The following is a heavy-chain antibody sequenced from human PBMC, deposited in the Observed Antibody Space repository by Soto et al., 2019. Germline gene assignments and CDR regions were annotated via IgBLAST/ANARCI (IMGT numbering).Heavy chain of an antibody. J-gene: IGHJ6*02. CDR2: IYPGDSDT. Sequence: ESLKISCQGSGYSFAGYWIGWVRQIPGKDLEWMGIIYPGDSDTRYSPSFQGQVTISADKSLRTAYLQWTSLKASDTALYYCARTRSFTLGFYYDGMDVWGQGTTVTVSS. V-gene: IGHV5-51*01. CDR3: ARTRSFTLGFYYDGMDV. D-gene: IGHD6-6*01. CDR1: GYSFAGYW.